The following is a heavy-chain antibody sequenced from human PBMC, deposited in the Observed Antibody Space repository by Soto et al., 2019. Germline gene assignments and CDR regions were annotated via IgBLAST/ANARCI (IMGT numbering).Heavy chain of an antibody. CDR2: IIPIFGTA. V-gene: IGHV1-69*01. D-gene: IGHD2-21*02. Sequence: RQDNEQGLEWMGGIIPIFGTANYAQKFQGRVTITADESTSTAYMELSSLRSEDTAVYYCASGGAYCFGDCDSRFYDNDP. J-gene: IGHJ5*02. CDR3: ASGGAYCFGDCDSRFYDNDP.